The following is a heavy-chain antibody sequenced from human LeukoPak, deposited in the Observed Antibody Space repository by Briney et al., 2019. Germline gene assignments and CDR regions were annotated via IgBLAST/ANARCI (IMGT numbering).Heavy chain of an antibody. V-gene: IGHV3-7*02. J-gene: IGHJ4*01. D-gene: IGHD2-21*01. CDR3: ARSLWPEDF. Sequence: PERSLRLSCAASGFTFSSYWMSWVRQAPGKGLEWVANINQDGSQENYVDSVKGRFTISRDNAKNSLSLQMNTLTVDDTAVYYCARSLWPEDFWGHGTLVTVAS. CDR1: GFTFSSYW. CDR2: INQDGSQE.